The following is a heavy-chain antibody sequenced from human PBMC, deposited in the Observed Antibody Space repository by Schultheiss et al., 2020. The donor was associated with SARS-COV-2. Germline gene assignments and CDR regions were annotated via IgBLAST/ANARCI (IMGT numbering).Heavy chain of an antibody. J-gene: IGHJ4*02. CDR3: ARLWGVNDY. CDR1: SGSLIPYY. Sequence: SETLSLTCTVSSGSLIPYYWTWIRQPPGKGLEWIGYISYTGSPSYNPSLKSRVTFSLDTSKKQFSLRLSSVTAADTAVYYCARLWGVNDYWGQGTLVTVSS. CDR2: ISYTGSP. V-gene: IGHV4-59*12. D-gene: IGHD3-10*01.